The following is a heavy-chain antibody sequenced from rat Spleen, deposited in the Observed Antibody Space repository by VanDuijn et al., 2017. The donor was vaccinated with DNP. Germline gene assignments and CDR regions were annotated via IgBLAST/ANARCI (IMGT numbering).Heavy chain of an antibody. V-gene: IGHV5-22*01. Sequence: EVQLVESGGGLVQPGRSLKVSCEASGFIFSDYYMAWVRQAPTKGLEWVAYIRYDGGSAYYGDSVKGRFTISRDNAKSILYLQMNSLRSEDMATYYCARHVLPLRVWDYWGQGVMVTVSS. CDR2: IRYDGGSA. J-gene: IGHJ2*01. D-gene: IGHD4-1*01. CDR1: GFIFSDYY. CDR3: ARHVLPLRVWDY.